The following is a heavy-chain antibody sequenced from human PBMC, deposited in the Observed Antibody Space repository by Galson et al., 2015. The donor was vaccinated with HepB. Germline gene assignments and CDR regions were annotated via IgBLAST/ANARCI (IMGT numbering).Heavy chain of an antibody. D-gene: IGHD2-21*01. CDR3: ATDCGNLGFYGECVGSNGFDI. CDR2: TYYRSKWYN. V-gene: IGHV6-1*01. CDR1: GDSVSSNSAA. Sequence: CAISGDSVSSNSAAWNWIRQSPSRGLEWLGRTYYRSKWYNDYAVSVKSRITINPDTSKNQFSLQLNSVTPEDTAVYYCATDCGNLGFYGECVGSNGFDIWGQGTMVTVSS. J-gene: IGHJ3*02.